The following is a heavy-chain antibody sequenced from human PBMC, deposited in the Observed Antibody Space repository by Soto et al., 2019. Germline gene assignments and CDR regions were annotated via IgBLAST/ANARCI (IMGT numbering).Heavy chain of an antibody. J-gene: IGHJ4*02. Sequence: SETLSLTCTVSGASTRNYYWNWVRQPAGKGLEWIGRISISGTTNYNPSLKSRVTMSLDTSKNQFSLKLSSMTAADTAVYYCASLGPTVDYWGQGARVTVSS. CDR3: ASLGPTVDY. CDR2: ISISGTT. V-gene: IGHV4-4*07. CDR1: GASTRNYY. D-gene: IGHD1-26*01.